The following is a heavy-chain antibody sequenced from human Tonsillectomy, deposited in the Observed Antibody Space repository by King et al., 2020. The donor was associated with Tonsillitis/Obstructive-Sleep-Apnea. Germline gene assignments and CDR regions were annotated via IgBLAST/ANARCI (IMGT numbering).Heavy chain of an antibody. V-gene: IGHV5-51*01. CDR1: GYRFTSYW. CDR2: IFPGDSDT. Sequence: QLVQSGAEVKKAGESLKISCKGSGYRFTSYWIGWVRQMPGKGLEWVGIIFPGDSDTRYSPSFQGRVTISADKSITTAYLQWSSLKASDTAIYYCARQENIDGDYVDHWGQGTLVTVSS. J-gene: IGHJ4*02. CDR3: ARQENIDGDYVDH. D-gene: IGHD2/OR15-2a*01.